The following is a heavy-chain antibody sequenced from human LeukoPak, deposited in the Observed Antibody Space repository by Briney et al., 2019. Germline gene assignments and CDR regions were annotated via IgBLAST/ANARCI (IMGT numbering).Heavy chain of an antibody. CDR3: ARALGYYDSSGYFDY. J-gene: IGHJ4*02. D-gene: IGHD3-22*01. CDR1: RFTFSSYW. Sequence: GGSLRLSCAASRFTFSSYWMHWVRQGPGKGLVWVSRINGDGRSTTYADSVKGRLTISRDNSKNTPYLQMNSLRAEDTAVYYCARALGYYDSSGYFDYWGQGTLVTVSS. CDR2: INGDGRST. V-gene: IGHV3-74*01.